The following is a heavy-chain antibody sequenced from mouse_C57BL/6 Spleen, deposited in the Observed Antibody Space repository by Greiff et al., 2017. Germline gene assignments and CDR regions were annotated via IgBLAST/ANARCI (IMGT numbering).Heavy chain of an antibody. CDR3: ARHGGGPMVRKWYFDV. V-gene: IGHV1-62-2*01. J-gene: IGHJ1*03. CDR1: GYTFTEYT. CDR2: FYPGSGSI. Sequence: VQLQESGAELVKPGASVKLSCKASGYTFTEYTIHWVKQRSGQGLEWIGWFYPGSGSIKYNEKFKDKATLTVDKSSSTVYMELSSLTSEDSAVYFCARHGGGPMVRKWYFDVWGTGTTVTVSS. D-gene: IGHD2-1*01.